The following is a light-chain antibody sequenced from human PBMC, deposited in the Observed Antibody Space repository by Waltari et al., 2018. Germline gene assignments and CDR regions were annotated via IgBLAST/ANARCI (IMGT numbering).Light chain of an antibody. V-gene: IGLV1-47*01. CDR3: AAWDDSLSGPV. Sequence: QSVLTQPPSASETPGQRVTIPCSGSSSNIGTNYVYWYQQLPGTAPKLLIQRNNQRPSGVPDRFSGSKSGTSASLAISGLRSEDEADYYCAAWDDSLSGPVLGGGTKLTVL. CDR2: RNN. J-gene: IGLJ3*02. CDR1: SSNIGTNY.